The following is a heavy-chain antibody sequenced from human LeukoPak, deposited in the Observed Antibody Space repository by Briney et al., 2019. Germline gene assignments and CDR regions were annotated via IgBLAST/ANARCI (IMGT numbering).Heavy chain of an antibody. CDR3: ARDPYRFAFDI. CDR1: GFSFSTIY. J-gene: IGHJ3*02. D-gene: IGHD1-26*01. V-gene: IGHV3-7*03. Sequence: GGSLSLSCAASGFSFSTIYMSWVRQTPGQGLEWVANINVDGTAEYYVDSVKGRFTISRDNANNSLYLQMNSLRAEDTAVYYCARDPYRFAFDIWGQGTVVLVSS. CDR2: INVDGTAE.